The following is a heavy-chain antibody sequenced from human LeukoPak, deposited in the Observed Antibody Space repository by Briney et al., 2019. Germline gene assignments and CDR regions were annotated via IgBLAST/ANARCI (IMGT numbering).Heavy chain of an antibody. Sequence: PGGSLRLSCAASGFTFSDYYMTWIRQAPGKGLEWVSYISSGGSTKYYADSVKGRFTISRDNAKNSVLLQMNSLRAEDTAVYFCARNLYTATTSGSPVDYWGRGTLVTVSS. J-gene: IGHJ4*02. CDR2: ISSGGSTK. D-gene: IGHD3-22*01. V-gene: IGHV3-11*01. CDR1: GFTFSDYY. CDR3: ARNLYTATTSGSPVDY.